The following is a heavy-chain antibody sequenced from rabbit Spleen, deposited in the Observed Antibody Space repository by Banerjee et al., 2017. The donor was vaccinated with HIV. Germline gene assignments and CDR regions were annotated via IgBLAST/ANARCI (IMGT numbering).Heavy chain of an antibody. CDR3: ARDDGGSVYIDPFNL. V-gene: IGHV1S40*01. CDR1: GFIFSDNYA. J-gene: IGHJ4*01. CDR2: IVTGSSGST. D-gene: IGHD8-1*01. Sequence: QSLEESGGDLVKPGASLTLTCTASGFIFSDNYAMCWVRQAPGKGLEWIGCIVTGSSGSTYYASWVISRFTISKPSSTTVTLQMTSLTAADTATYFCARDDGGSVYIDPFNLWGPGTLVTVS.